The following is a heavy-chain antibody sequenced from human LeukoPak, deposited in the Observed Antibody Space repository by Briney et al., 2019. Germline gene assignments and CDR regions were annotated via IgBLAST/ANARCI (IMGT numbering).Heavy chain of an antibody. J-gene: IGHJ4*02. D-gene: IGHD2-2*01. Sequence: PGGSLRLSCAASGFTFSSYWMHWVRQAPGKGLVWVSRINSDGSTTNYVDSVKGRFTISRDNAKNTVYLQMNSLRAEDTAVYYCAKSLFRDFEVPAAMVPPGYWGQGTLVTVSS. V-gene: IGHV3-74*01. CDR2: INSDGSTT. CDR1: GFTFSSYW. CDR3: AKSLFRDFEVPAAMVPPGY.